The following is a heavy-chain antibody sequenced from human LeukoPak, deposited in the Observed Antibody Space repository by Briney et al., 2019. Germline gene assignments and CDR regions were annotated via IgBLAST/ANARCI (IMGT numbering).Heavy chain of an antibody. V-gene: IGHV4-34*01. CDR3: ARPVDCSSTICTGPMDV. Sequence: SETLSLTCAVYGGSLQSFYWTWVRQFPGRRLEWIGEIDHIGRTKYNPSLKSRLSISIDGSKNQFSLRLASVTAADTAIYFCARPVDCSSTICTGPMDVWGRGTTVTVSS. CDR1: GGSLQSFY. D-gene: IGHD2-2*01. CDR2: IDHIGRT. J-gene: IGHJ6*03.